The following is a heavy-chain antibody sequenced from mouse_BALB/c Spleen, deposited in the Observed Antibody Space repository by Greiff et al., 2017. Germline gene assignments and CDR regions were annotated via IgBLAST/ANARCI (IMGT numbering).Heavy chain of an antibody. CDR3: ARWEGYDWYFDV. CDR2: ISNGGGST. CDR1: GFTFSSYT. D-gene: IGHD2-14*01. V-gene: IGHV5-12-2*01. Sequence: EVMLVESGGGLVQPGGSLKLSCAASGFTFSSYTMTWVRQTPEKRLEWVAYISNGGGSTYYPETVKGRFTISRDNAKNTLYLQMSSLKSEDPAMYYCARWEGYDWYFDVWGAGTTVTVSS. J-gene: IGHJ1*01.